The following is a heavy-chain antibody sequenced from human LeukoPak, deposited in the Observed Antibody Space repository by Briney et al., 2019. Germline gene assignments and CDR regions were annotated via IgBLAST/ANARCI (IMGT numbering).Heavy chain of an antibody. D-gene: IGHD3-22*01. V-gene: IGHV4-38-2*01. CDR1: GFTFSNAW. CDR3: ARHHYYDSSGYYPYYYYGMDV. Sequence: GSLRLSCAASGFTFSNAWMSWIRQPPGKGLEWIGSIYYSGSTYYNPSLKSRVTISVDTSKNQFSLKLSSVTAADTAVYYCARHHYYDSSGYYPYYYYGMDVWGQGTTVTVSS. J-gene: IGHJ6*02. CDR2: IYYSGST.